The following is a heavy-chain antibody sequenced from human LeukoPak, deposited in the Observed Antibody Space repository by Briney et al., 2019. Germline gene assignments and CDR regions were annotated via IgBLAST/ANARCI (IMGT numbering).Heavy chain of an antibody. CDR3: AKDHGRARNTWYY. D-gene: IGHD6-13*01. V-gene: IGHV3-23*01. Sequence: GGSLRLSCAASGFTFYTYAIHWVRQAPGKGLEWVSGVSESGGSTYYADSVKGRFTISRDNSKNMVYLQMSALRGDDTAVYYCAKDHGRARNTWYYWGQGTLVTVSS. J-gene: IGHJ4*02. CDR1: GFTFYTYA. CDR2: VSESGGST.